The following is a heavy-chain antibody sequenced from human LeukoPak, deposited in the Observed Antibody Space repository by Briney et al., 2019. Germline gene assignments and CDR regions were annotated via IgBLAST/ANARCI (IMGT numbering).Heavy chain of an antibody. CDR1: GFTFRNYG. Sequence: PGGSLRLSXAASGFTFRNYGMHWVRQVPGKGLEWVAVIWSDGNNRYYADSVKGRFIFSRDNSKNTLSLQMNSLRAEDTAVYYCVKERGPFDGFDIWGQGTMVTVFS. CDR2: IWSDGNNR. J-gene: IGHJ3*02. CDR3: VKERGPFDGFDI. V-gene: IGHV3-33*06.